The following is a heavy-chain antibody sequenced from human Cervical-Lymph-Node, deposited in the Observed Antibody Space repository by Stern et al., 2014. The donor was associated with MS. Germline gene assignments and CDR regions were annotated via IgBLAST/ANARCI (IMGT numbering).Heavy chain of an antibody. J-gene: IGHJ5*02. CDR3: AKHADSAGGA. Sequence: EVQLEESGGGLVQPGGSLRLSCEASGFTFSDSFMDWVRQAPGKGLEWVGRIRNKGSSYTTQYVASVEGRFPISRDDSKKSVFLQMNSQKTEDTAVYYCAKHADSAGGAWGQGTLVTVSS. V-gene: IGHV3-72*01. CDR1: GFTFSDSF. CDR2: IRNKGSSYTT. D-gene: IGHD3-10*01.